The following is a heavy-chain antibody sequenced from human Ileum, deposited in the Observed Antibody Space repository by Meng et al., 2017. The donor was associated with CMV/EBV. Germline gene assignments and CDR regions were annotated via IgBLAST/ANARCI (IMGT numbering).Heavy chain of an antibody. CDR2: IFPGDSDT. CDR3: VKSPSVADVLEV. CDR1: GYSFTDYW. D-gene: IGHD6-6*01. J-gene: IGHJ6*02. Sequence: GESLKISCKASGYSFTDYWIGWVRQMPGKGLEWMGFIFPGDSDTRYSPSFQGQVTISADKSITTAYLHWSGLKASDAAMYYCVKSPSVADVLEVWGQGTTVTVSS. V-gene: IGHV5-51*01.